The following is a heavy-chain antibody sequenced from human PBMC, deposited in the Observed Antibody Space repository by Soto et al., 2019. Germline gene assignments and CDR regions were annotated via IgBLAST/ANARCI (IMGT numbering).Heavy chain of an antibody. V-gene: IGHV4-30-2*01. CDR1: GGSISTPAYS. CDR2: VYHNGTA. D-gene: IGHD3-10*01. Sequence: SETLSLTCTVSGGSISTPAYSWSWIRQPPGKAPEWIGYVYHNGTAYPKPSLKSRVTISLDRAKNQFSLKMTSVTAADTGLYYCAARPYYYYGLDVWGQGTTVTVSS. J-gene: IGHJ6*02. CDR3: AARPYYYYGLDV.